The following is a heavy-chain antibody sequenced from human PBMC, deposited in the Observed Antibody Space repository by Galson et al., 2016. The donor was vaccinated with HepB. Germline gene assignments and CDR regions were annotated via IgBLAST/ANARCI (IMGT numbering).Heavy chain of an antibody. V-gene: IGHV1-2*02. CDR1: GYTFTGYY. Sequence: SVKVSCKASGYTFTGYYMHWVRQAPGQGLEWMGWTKPNSGDTNYAQKFQGRVTMTRDMSISTAYMELSRLRSDDTAVYYCARDRGVATIFTILYWGRGTLVTVSS. D-gene: IGHD5-12*01. J-gene: IGHJ4*02. CDR2: TKPNSGDT. CDR3: ARDRGVATIFTILY.